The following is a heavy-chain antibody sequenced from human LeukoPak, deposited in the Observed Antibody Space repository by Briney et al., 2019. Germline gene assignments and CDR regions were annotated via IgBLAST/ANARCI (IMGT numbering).Heavy chain of an antibody. Sequence: GGSLRLSCAASGFTFSSYGMHWVRQAPGKGLEWVAFIRYDGSNKYYADSVKGRFTISRDSSKNTLYLQMNSLRAEDTAVYYCAKARSGYYSDAFDIWGQGTMVTVSS. CDR1: GFTFSSYG. V-gene: IGHV3-30*02. CDR2: IRYDGSNK. J-gene: IGHJ3*02. CDR3: AKARSGYYSDAFDI. D-gene: IGHD3-22*01.